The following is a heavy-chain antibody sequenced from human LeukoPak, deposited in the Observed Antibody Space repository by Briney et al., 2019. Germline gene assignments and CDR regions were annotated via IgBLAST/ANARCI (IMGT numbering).Heavy chain of an antibody. CDR2: IYYSGST. J-gene: IGHJ3*01. CDR1: GDSISSIAYY. D-gene: IGHD6-13*01. Sequence: SETLSLTCAVSGDSISSIAYYWGWIRQPPGRGLEWIGNIYYSGSTNYNPSLKSRVTIALDKSKNQVSLKLTSVTAADTAVYYCARISSSNWYNERGAFDVWGQGTMVTVSS. CDR3: ARISSSNWYNERGAFDV. V-gene: IGHV4-39*07.